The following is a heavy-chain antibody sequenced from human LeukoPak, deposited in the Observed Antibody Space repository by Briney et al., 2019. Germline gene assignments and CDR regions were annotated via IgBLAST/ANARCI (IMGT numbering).Heavy chain of an antibody. J-gene: IGHJ4*02. V-gene: IGHV1-46*01. CDR1: GYTFTPYF. CDR2: INPTGGST. D-gene: IGHD1-14*01. Sequence: ASVKVSCEASGYTFTPYFIHWMRQAPGQGLEWMGIINPTGGSTTYAQKFQGRVTVTRDMSTSTVYMELSSLTSEDTAVYYCARDRVIVGGTATYNFDHWGQGTLVTVSS. CDR3: ARDRVIVGGTATYNFDH.